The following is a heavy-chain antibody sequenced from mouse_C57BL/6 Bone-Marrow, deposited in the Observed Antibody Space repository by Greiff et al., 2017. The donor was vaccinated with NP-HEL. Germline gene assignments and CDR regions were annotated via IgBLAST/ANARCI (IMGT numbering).Heavy chain of an antibody. Sequence: EVHLVESEGGLVQPGSSMKLSCTASGFTFSDYYMAWVRQVPEKGLEWVANINYDGSSTYYLDSLKSRFIISRDNAKNILYLQMSSLKSEDTATYYCARCITTVVAHFDVWGTGTTVTVSS. CDR3: ARCITTVVAHFDV. J-gene: IGHJ1*03. CDR2: INYDGSST. CDR1: GFTFSDYY. V-gene: IGHV5-16*01. D-gene: IGHD1-1*01.